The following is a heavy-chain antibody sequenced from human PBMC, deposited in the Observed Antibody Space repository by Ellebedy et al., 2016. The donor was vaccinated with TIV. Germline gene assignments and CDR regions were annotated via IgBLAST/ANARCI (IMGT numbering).Heavy chain of an antibody. CDR2: ISAYNGNT. CDR3: AREPHPHDYGDYGTAFDI. D-gene: IGHD4-17*01. V-gene: IGHV1-18*01. Sequence: ASVKVSXXASGYTFTSYGISWVRQAPGQGLEWMGWISAYNGNTNYAQKLQGKVTMTTDTSTSTAYMELRSLRSDDTAVYYCAREPHPHDYGDYGTAFDIWGQGTMVTVSS. J-gene: IGHJ3*02. CDR1: GYTFTSYG.